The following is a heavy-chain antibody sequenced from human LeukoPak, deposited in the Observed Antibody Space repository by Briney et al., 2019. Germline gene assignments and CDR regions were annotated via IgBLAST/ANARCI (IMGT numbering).Heavy chain of an antibody. CDR1: GGSIRSTNW. CDR3: SRESGAFCPFGY. Sequence: SETLSLTCGVSGGSIRSTNWWSWVRQPSGQGLEWIGEISLSGQTNFNPSLNGRVTMSLDESRNQLSLKLTSVTAADTAIYYCSRESGAFCPFGYWGQGTLVIVPP. J-gene: IGHJ4*02. CDR2: ISLSGQT. D-gene: IGHD1-26*01. V-gene: IGHV4/OR15-8*02.